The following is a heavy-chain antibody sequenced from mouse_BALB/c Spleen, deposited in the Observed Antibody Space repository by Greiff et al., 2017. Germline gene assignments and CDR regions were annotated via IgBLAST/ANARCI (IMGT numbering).Heavy chain of an antibody. D-gene: IGHD2-14*01. J-gene: IGHJ4*01. Sequence: EVKVVESGGGLVKPGGSLKLSCAASGFTFSSYAMSWVRQSPEKRLEWVAEISSGGSYTYYPDTVTGRFTISRDNAKNTLYLEMSSLRSEDTAMYYCARRGVRGAMDYWGQGTSVTVSS. CDR3: ARRGVRGAMDY. CDR2: ISSGGSYT. CDR1: GFTFSSYA. V-gene: IGHV5-9-4*01.